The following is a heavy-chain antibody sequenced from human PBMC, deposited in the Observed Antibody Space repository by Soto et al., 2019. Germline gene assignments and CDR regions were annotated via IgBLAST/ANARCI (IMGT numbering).Heavy chain of an antibody. Sequence: GGSLRLSCAASGFTFSSYEMNWVRQAPGKGLEWVSYISSSGSTIYYADSVKGRFNISRDNAKNSLYLQMNSLRAEDTAVYYCARVHHDITGTQTGMDVWGQGTTVTVSS. J-gene: IGHJ6*02. CDR3: ARVHHDITGTQTGMDV. V-gene: IGHV3-48*03. D-gene: IGHD1-20*01. CDR2: ISSSGSTI. CDR1: GFTFSSYE.